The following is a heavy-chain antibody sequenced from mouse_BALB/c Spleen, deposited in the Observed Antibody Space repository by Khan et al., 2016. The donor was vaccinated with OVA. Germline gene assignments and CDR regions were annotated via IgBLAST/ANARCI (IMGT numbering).Heavy chain of an antibody. J-gene: IGHJ3*01. CDR2: VSTGGSYT. CDR3: KRRAYYCYSEGFAY. D-gene: IGHD1-1*01. Sequence: EVELVESGGDLVKPGGSVKLSCAASGFTFSTYGMSWVRQAPDKRLEWVANVSTGGSYTYYTHSVKGRFTISGDNATNTLYLQMSGLRSEDTAMFYCKRRAYYCYSEGFAYWGQGTLVTVSA. CDR1: GFTFSTYG. V-gene: IGHV5-6*01.